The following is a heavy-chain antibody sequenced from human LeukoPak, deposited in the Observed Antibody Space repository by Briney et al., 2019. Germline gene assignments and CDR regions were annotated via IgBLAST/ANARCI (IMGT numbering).Heavy chain of an antibody. Sequence: ASVTVSCKASGYTFTSYGISWVRQAPGQGLEWMGWISAHNGNTNYAQKLQGRVTMTRDTSTSTVYMELSSLRSEDTAVYYCARDCGHQAWDFDYWGQGTLVTVSS. D-gene: IGHD2-21*01. CDR2: ISAHNGNT. CDR1: GYTFTSYG. CDR3: ARDCGHQAWDFDY. V-gene: IGHV1-18*01. J-gene: IGHJ4*02.